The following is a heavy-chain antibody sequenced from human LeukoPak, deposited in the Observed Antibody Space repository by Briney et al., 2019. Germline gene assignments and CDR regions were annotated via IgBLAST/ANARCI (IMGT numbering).Heavy chain of an antibody. D-gene: IGHD3-22*01. CDR1: GFTFTSSA. J-gene: IGHJ6*02. CDR3: AALITMIPDYYYGMDV. Sequence: SVKVSCKASGFTFTSSAVQWVRQARGQRLEWIGWIVVGSGSTNYAQKFQERVTITRDMSTSTAYMELSSLRSEDTAVYYCAALITMIPDYYYGMDVWGQGTTVTVSS. V-gene: IGHV1-58*01. CDR2: IVVGSGST.